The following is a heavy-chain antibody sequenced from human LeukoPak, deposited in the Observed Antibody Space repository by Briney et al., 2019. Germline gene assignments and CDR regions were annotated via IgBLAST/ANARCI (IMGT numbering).Heavy chain of an antibody. D-gene: IGHD3-16*02. J-gene: IGHJ4*02. CDR2: IYYSGST. Sequence: PETLSLTCTVSGGSISSSSYYWGWIRQPPGKGLEWIGSIYYSGSTYYNPSLKSRVTISVDTSKNQFSLKLSSVTAADTAVYYCARHSESYDYVWGSYRLLFDYWGQGTLVTVSS. CDR3: ARHSESYDYVWGSYRLLFDY. V-gene: IGHV4-39*01. CDR1: GGSISSSSYY.